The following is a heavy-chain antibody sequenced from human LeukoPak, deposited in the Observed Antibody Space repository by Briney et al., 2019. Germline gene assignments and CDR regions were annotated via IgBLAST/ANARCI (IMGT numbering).Heavy chain of an antibody. J-gene: IGHJ4*02. CDR2: ISYDGSNK. CDR3: ARDRGPGLASSGIDY. CDR1: GFTFSSYA. Sequence: GGSLRLSCAASGFTFSSYAMHWVRQAPGKGLEWVAVISYDGSNKYYADSVKGRFTISSDNSKSTLYLQMNSLRTEDTAVYYCARDRGPGLASSGIDYWGQGTLVTVSS. D-gene: IGHD3-22*01. V-gene: IGHV3-30-3*01.